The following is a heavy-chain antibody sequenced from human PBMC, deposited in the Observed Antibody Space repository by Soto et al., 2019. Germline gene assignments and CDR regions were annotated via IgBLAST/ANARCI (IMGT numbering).Heavy chain of an antibody. CDR2: IYYSGST. J-gene: IGHJ5*02. CDR3: ARPDVSSLADLIYP. D-gene: IGHD6-6*01. V-gene: IGHV4-39*01. CDR1: YDSSSSRSHY. Sequence: SQTRSHTCTVGYDSSSSRSHYQCRIRQPPGKGLEWIGSIYYSGSTYYNPSLKSRVTISVDTSKNQFSLKLSSVTAADTAVYYCARPDVSSLADLIYPWGQRTLVTVSS.